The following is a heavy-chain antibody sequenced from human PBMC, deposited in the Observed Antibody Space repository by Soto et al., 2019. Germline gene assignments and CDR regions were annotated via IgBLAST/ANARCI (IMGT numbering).Heavy chain of an antibody. CDR2: INPNSGGT. CDR1: GYTFTGYY. D-gene: IGHD2-2*01. CDR3: ARDRLYCSSTSCPARWFDP. J-gene: IGHJ5*02. V-gene: IGHV1-2*04. Sequence: QVQLVQSGAEVKKPGASVKVSCKASGYTFTGYYMHWVRQAPGQGLEWMGWINPNSGGTNYAQKFQGWVTMTRDTSISTAYMELRRLRSDDTAVYYCARDRLYCSSTSCPARWFDPWGQGTLVTVSS.